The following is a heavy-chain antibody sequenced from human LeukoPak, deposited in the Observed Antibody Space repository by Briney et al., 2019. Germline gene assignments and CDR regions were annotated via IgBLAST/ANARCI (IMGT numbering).Heavy chain of an antibody. CDR1: GFTFSGYP. J-gene: IGHJ4*02. CDR3: ARDHRLTADY. CDR2: ISYDGSNK. D-gene: IGHD2-21*02. Sequence: PGGSLRLSCAASGFTFSGYPIHWVRQAPGKGLEWVAVISYDGSNKYYADSVKGRFTISRDNSKNTLYLQMNSLRAEDTAVYYCARDHRLTADYWGQGTLVTVSS. V-gene: IGHV3-30*04.